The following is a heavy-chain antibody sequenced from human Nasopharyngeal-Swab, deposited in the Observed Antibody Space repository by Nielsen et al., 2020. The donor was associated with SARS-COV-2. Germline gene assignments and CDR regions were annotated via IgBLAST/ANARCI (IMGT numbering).Heavy chain of an antibody. J-gene: IGHJ5*02. D-gene: IGHD3-3*01. CDR3: ARAPLFGVVIYWFDP. CDR1: GYTFTSYG. Sequence: APVKVSCKASGYTFTSYGISWVRQAPGQGLEWMGWISAYNGNTNYAQKLQGRVTMTTDTSTSTAYMELRSLRSDDTAVYYCARAPLFGVVIYWFDPWGQGTLVTVSS. CDR2: ISAYNGNT. V-gene: IGHV1-18*01.